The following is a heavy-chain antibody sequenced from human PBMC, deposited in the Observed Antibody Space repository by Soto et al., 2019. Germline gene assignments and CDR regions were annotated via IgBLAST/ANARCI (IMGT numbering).Heavy chain of an antibody. CDR1: GGTFSSYA. Sequence: QVQLVQSGAEVKKPGSSVKVSCKASGGTFSSYAISWVRQAPGQGLEWMGGIIPIFGTANYAQKVQGRVTMTADESTSTACMELRSLGSEDTAVYYCARAVLLVPAAIGSDWFDPWCHGTLVTVS. CDR2: IIPIFGTA. CDR3: ARAVLLVPAAIGSDWFDP. V-gene: IGHV1-69*12. J-gene: IGHJ5*02. D-gene: IGHD2-2*01.